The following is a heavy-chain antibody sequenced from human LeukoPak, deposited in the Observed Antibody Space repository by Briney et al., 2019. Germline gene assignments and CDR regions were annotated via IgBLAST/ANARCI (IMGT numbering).Heavy chain of an antibody. D-gene: IGHD3-22*01. CDR2: INNSGSI. CDR3: ARGDSSGYIFGNWFDP. CDR1: GGSFSGYY. J-gene: IGHJ5*02. V-gene: IGHV4-34*01. Sequence: SETLSLTCAVYGGSFSGYYWSWIRQPPGKGLEWIGEINNSGSINYNPSLKSRVTISVDTSKNQFSLKLSSVTAADTAVYYCARGDSSGYIFGNWFDPWGQRTLVTVSS.